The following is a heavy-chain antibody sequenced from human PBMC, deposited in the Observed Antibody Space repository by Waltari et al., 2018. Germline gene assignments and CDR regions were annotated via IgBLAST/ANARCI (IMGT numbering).Heavy chain of an antibody. V-gene: IGHV3-48*04. J-gene: IGHJ4*02. Sequence: EVQLVESGGGLVQPGGSLRLSCAASGFPFRCYNMYWVRQAPGKGLDWVSYISSSGNTIYYADSVKGRFTISRDNAKNSLYLQMNSLRADDTAVYSCARNIVEGSRDYWGQGTLVTVSS. CDR1: GFPFRCYN. CDR3: ARNIVEGSRDY. CDR2: ISSSGNTI. D-gene: IGHD2-15*01.